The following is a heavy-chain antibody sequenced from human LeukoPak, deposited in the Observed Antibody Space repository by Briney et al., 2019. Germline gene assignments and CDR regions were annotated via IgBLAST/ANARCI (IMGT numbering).Heavy chain of an antibody. CDR1: GFTFSSYA. V-gene: IGHV3-30*04. D-gene: IGHD3-10*01. CDR3: AREQWFGELVDY. CDR2: ISYDGSNK. J-gene: IGHJ4*02. Sequence: GGSLRLPCAASGFTFSSYAMHWVRQAPGKGLEWVAVISYDGSNKYYADSVKGRFTISRDNSKNTLYLQMNSLRAEDTAVYYCAREQWFGELVDYWGQGTLVTVSS.